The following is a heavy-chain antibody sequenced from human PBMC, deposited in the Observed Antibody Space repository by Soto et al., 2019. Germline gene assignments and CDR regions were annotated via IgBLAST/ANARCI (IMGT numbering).Heavy chain of an antibody. CDR2: IIPIFGTA. CDR3: ARDDMETANWLDP. D-gene: IGHD1-1*01. CDR1: GGTFSSYA. V-gene: IGHV1-69*13. Sequence: SVKVSCKASGGTFSSYAISWVRQAPGQGLEWMGGIIPIFGTANYAQKFQGRVTITADESTSTAYMELSSLRSEDTAVYYCARDDMETANWLDPWGQGTLVTVAS. J-gene: IGHJ5*02.